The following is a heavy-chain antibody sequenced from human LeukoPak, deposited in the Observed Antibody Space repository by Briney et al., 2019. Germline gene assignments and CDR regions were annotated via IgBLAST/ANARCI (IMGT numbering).Heavy chain of an antibody. Sequence: GGSLSLSWAPSGFTFSSYAMSWVRQAPGMGREWVLAIGDSGGSTYYADSVKGRFTISRDNSKNTLYLQMNSLRADDTAVYYCAKDQGGDYYGSGSYYKGGAFDIWGQGTMVTVSS. CDR2: IGDSGGST. CDR1: GFTFSSYA. V-gene: IGHV3-23*01. CDR3: AKDQGGDYYGSGSYYKGGAFDI. J-gene: IGHJ3*02. D-gene: IGHD3-10*01.